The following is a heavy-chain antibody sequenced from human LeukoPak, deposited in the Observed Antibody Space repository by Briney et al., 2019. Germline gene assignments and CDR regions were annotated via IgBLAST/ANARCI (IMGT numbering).Heavy chain of an antibody. V-gene: IGHV3-13*01. CDR3: ARVGDSSGSYDY. Sequence: GGSLRLSCAASGFTFSSYDMHWVRQATGKGLEWVSATGTAGDTYYPGSVKGRFTISRENAKNSLYLQMNSLRAGDTAVYYCARVGDSSGSYDYWGQGTLVTVSS. J-gene: IGHJ4*02. D-gene: IGHD3-22*01. CDR2: TGTAGDT. CDR1: GFTFSSYD.